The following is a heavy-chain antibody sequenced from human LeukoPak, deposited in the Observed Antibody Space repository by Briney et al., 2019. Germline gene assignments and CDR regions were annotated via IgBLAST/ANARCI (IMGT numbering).Heavy chain of an antibody. CDR2: IDPNTGDT. D-gene: IGHD1/OR15-1a*01. V-gene: IGHV1-2*06. Sequence: ASVKVSCKASGQSLTGYFIHWVRQAPGQGLEWVGRIDPNTGDTIYAQNFQGRVTVTSATSISTAYMELSRLTSDDTAVYYCARAVNTPIYYFEYWGQGALVTVSS. CDR1: GQSLTGYF. J-gene: IGHJ4*02. CDR3: ARAVNTPIYYFEY.